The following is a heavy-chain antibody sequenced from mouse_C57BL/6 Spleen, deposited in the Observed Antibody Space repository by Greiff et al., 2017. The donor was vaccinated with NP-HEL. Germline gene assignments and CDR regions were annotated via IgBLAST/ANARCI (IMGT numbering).Heavy chain of an antibody. D-gene: IGHD1-1*01. J-gene: IGHJ2*01. CDR3: ESEGELLDYFGY. CDR1: GYTFTSYG. V-gene: IGHV1-81*01. CDR2: IYPRSGNT. Sequence: VQLQQSGAELVRPGASVKLSCKASGYTFTSYGISWVKQRTGQGLEWIGEIYPRSGNTYYNEKFKGKATLTADKSSSTAYMELRSLTSEYSAVYFCESEGELLDYFGYWGQGTTLTVSS.